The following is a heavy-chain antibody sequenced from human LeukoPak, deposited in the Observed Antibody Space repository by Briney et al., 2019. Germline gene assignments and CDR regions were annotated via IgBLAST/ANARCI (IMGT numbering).Heavy chain of an antibody. CDR2: IYSGGST. CDR3: ARDSAIMYYGSGSTNAFDI. Sequence: GGSLRLSCAASGFTVSSNYMSWVRQAPGKGLEWVSVIYSGGSTYYADSVKGRFTISRDNSKNTLYLQMNSLRAEDTAVYYCARDSAIMYYGSGSTNAFDIWGQGTMVTVSS. J-gene: IGHJ3*02. CDR1: GFTVSSNY. V-gene: IGHV3-53*01. D-gene: IGHD3-10*01.